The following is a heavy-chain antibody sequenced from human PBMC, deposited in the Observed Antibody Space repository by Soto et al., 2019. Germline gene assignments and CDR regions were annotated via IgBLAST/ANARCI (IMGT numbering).Heavy chain of an antibody. D-gene: IGHD3-3*01. CDR2: ISSSSSTI. Sequence: PGGSLRLSCAASGFTFSSYSMNWVRQAPGKGLEWVSYISSSSSTIYYADSVKGRFTISRDNAKNSLYLQMNSLRDEDTAVYYCARDRDFWSGLFPHPLYYYGMDVWGQGTTVTVSS. CDR3: ARDRDFWSGLFPHPLYYYGMDV. CDR1: GFTFSSYS. V-gene: IGHV3-48*02. J-gene: IGHJ6*02.